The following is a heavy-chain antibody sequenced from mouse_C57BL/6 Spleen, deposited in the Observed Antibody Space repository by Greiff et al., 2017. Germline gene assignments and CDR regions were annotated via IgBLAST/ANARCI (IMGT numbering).Heavy chain of an antibody. CDR2: IDPNSGGP. V-gene: IGHV1-72*01. CDR3: ARRGVYYGSSLEAMDY. CDR1: GYTFTSYW. Sequence: VQLQQPGAELVKPGASVQLSCKASGYTFTSYWMHWVKQKPGRGPEWIGRIDPNSGGPKYNEKFKSKATLTVDKPSSTAYLQLSSLTSEDSAVYYCARRGVYYGSSLEAMDYWGQGTSVTVSS. J-gene: IGHJ4*01. D-gene: IGHD1-1*01.